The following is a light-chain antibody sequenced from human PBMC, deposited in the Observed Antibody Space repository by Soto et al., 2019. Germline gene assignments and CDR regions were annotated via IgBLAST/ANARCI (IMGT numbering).Light chain of an antibody. CDR3: EQYPNWHQGK. CDR2: GAS. CDR1: QSVSSN. V-gene: IGKV3-15*01. Sequence: EIVMTQSPATLSVSPGERATLSCRASQSVSSNLAWYQQKPGQAPRLLIYGASTRTTGIPARFSGSGSVTEFTLTLSSLQSEYFAVYYCEQYPNWHQGKFGQGTKLASK. J-gene: IGKJ1*01.